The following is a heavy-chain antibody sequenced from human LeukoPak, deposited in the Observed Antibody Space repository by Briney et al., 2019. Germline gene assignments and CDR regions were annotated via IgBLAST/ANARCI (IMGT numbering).Heavy chain of an antibody. CDR1: GGSISSYY. Sequence: SETLSLTCTVSGGSISSYYWSWIRQPPGKGLEWIGYIYYSGSTNYSPSLKSRVTISVDTSKNQFSLKLSSVTAADTAVYYCARGRRVAAAGKVSYYYMDVWGKGTTVTISS. CDR3: ARGRRVAAAGKVSYYYMDV. J-gene: IGHJ6*03. V-gene: IGHV4-59*01. D-gene: IGHD6-13*01. CDR2: IYYSGST.